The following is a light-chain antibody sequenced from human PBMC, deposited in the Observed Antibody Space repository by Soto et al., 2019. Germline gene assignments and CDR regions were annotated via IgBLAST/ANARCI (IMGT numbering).Light chain of an antibody. CDR3: QQYGTSEII. CDR2: DTS. V-gene: IGKV3-20*01. J-gene: IGKJ5*01. Sequence: IVLTQSPGTLSLSPGERATLSFRASQSVSSYLAWYQQKPGQAPRLLIYDTSSRATGVPDRYSASGSGTDFTLTISRLEPEDFAVFFCQQYGTSEIIFGQGTRLEI. CDR1: QSVSSY.